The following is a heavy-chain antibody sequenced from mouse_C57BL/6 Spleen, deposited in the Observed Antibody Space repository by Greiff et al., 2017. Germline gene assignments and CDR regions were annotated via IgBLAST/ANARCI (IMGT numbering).Heavy chain of an antibody. CDR3: ASITTVGYFDY. CDR2: INYDGSST. Sequence: EVKLVESEGGLVQPGSSLSLSCTASGFTFSDYYLAWVRRVPEKGLEWVANINYDGSSTYYLDSLKSRFIISRDNAKNILYLQMSSLKSEDTATYYCASITTVGYFDYWGQGTTLTVSS. CDR1: GFTFSDYY. D-gene: IGHD1-1*01. J-gene: IGHJ2*01. V-gene: IGHV5-16*01.